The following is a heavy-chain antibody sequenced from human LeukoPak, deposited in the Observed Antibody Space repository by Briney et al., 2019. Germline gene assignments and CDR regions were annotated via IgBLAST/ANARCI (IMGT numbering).Heavy chain of an antibody. CDR2: IYYSGST. CDR3: ARHVALVDAFDI. CDR1: GGSISSYY. Sequence: PSETLSLTCTVSGGSISSYYWSWIRQPPGKGLEWIGYIYYSGSTNYNPSLKSRVTISVDTSKNQFSLKLSSVTAADTAVYYCARHVALVDAFDIRGQGTMVTVSS. D-gene: IGHD2-15*01. J-gene: IGHJ3*02. V-gene: IGHV4-59*08.